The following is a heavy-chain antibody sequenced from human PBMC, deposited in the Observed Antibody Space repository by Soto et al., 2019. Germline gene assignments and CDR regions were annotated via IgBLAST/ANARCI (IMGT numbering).Heavy chain of an antibody. CDR1: EFTFSSHG. V-gene: IGHV3-33*01. CDR2: IWADGSNE. CDR3: ARERRFGENHYYKDV. J-gene: IGHJ6*03. D-gene: IGHD3-10*01. Sequence: ESVGDVVQPGRSLRLSCVSSEFTFSSHGMRWVRQAPGKGLEWVGVIWADGSNERYADSVKGRFTISRDNSKNTLFLQMSSLRAEDTAVSYCARERRFGENHYYKDVWGTGTTVTVSS.